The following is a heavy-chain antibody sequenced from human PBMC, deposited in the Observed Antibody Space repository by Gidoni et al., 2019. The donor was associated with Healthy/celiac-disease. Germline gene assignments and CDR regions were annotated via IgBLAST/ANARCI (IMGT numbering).Heavy chain of an antibody. CDR1: GFTFSSYW. CDR2: IKQDVSEK. D-gene: IGHD6-13*01. J-gene: IGHJ4*02. Sequence: EVQLVESGGGLVQPGVSLRLSCAASGFTFSSYWMSWVRQGTGKGLEWVDNIKQDVSEKYYVDSVKGRFTISRDNAKNSLYLQMNSLRAEDTAVYYCARVQQQLVAYYFDYWGQGTLVTVSS. V-gene: IGHV3-7*03. CDR3: ARVQQQLVAYYFDY.